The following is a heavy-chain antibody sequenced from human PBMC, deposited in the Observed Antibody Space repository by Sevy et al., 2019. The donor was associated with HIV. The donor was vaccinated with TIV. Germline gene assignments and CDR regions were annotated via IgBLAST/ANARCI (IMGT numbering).Heavy chain of an antibody. CDR1: RFTFSDYY. CDR3: AREMEGVPGRAFDI. D-gene: IGHD6-19*01. Sequence: GESLKISCAASRFTFSDYYMSWIRQPPGKGLEWLSYISSSGSTIYYADSVKGRFTISRDNAKNSLYLQMNSLRAEDTAVYYCAREMEGVPGRAFDIWGQGTMVTVSS. CDR2: ISSSGSTI. V-gene: IGHV3-11*01. J-gene: IGHJ3*02.